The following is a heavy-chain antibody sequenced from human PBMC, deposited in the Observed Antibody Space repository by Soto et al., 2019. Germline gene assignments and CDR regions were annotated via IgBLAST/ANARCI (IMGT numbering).Heavy chain of an antibody. CDR1: GYSISSGYY. CDR2: IYHSGST. J-gene: IGHJ6*02. D-gene: IGHD6-13*01. V-gene: IGHV4-38-2*01. CDR3: ARGRKQLVLAYYDYYGMDV. Sequence: PSETLSLTCAVSGYSISSGYYCGCIRQPPGKGLEWIGSIYHSGSTYYNPSLKSRVTISVDMSKNQFSLKLSSVTAADTAVYYCARGRKQLVLAYYDYYGMDVWGQGPTVTVSS.